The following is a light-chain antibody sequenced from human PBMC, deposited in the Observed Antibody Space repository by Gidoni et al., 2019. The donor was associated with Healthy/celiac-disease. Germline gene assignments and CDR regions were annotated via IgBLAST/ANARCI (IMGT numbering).Light chain of an antibody. Sequence: MGSTQSPGTLSLYPGERATLSCRASQSVSSSYLAWYQQKPVQAPRLLIYGASSRATGIPDRFSGSGSGTDFTLTISRLEPEDFAVYYCQQYGSSFWTFGQGTKVEI. CDR1: QSVSSSY. V-gene: IGKV3-20*01. CDR2: GAS. CDR3: QQYGSSFWT. J-gene: IGKJ1*01.